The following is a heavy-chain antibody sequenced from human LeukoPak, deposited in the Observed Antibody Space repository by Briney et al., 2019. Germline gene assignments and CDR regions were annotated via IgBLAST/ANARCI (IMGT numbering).Heavy chain of an antibody. V-gene: IGHV3-23*01. CDR1: GFTFSSYA. Sequence: GGSLRLSCAASGFTFSSYAMSWVRQAPGKGVEWVSAISGSGGSTYYADSVKGRFTISRDNSKNTLYLKMNSLRAENTAVYYCAKDPASNCGGDCYLASWGQGTLVTVSS. J-gene: IGHJ5*02. CDR2: ISGSGGST. CDR3: AKDPASNCGGDCYLAS. D-gene: IGHD2-21*02.